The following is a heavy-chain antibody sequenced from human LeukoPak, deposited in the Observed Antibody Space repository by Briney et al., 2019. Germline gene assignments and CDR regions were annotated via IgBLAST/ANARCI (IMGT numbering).Heavy chain of an antibody. Sequence: SETLSLTRAVYGGSFRGYYWSWIRQPPGKGLEWIGEINHSGSTNYNPSLKSRVTISVDTSKNQFSLKLSSVTAADTAVYYCARGRGYSYSYWGQGTLVTVSS. V-gene: IGHV4-34*01. CDR1: GGSFRGYY. CDR3: ARGRGYSYSY. CDR2: INHSGST. J-gene: IGHJ4*02. D-gene: IGHD5-18*01.